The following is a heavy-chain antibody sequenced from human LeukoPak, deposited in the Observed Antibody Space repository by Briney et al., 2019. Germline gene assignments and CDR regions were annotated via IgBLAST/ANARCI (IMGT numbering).Heavy chain of an antibody. CDR3: QRGATADTRHLDY. Sequence: PGGSLRLSCAASGFTVSTYSMDWVRQAPGKGLEWVSIISSGSGDIHYAESVKGRFTISRDNTKNSVYLQMYSLRDEDTAVYYCQRGATADTRHLDYWGQGTLVTVFS. D-gene: IGHD2-21*02. CDR2: ISSGSGDI. J-gene: IGHJ4*02. CDR1: GFTVSTYS. V-gene: IGHV3-21*01.